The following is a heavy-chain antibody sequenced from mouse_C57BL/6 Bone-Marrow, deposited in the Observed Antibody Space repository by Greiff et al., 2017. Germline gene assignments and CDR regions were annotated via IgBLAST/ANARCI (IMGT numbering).Heavy chain of an antibody. V-gene: IGHV1-61*01. CDR3: ARSILLRRFAD. J-gene: IGHJ3*01. D-gene: IGHD1-1*01. CDR2: IYPSDSET. Sequence: VQLQQPGAELVRPGSSVKLSCKASGYTFTSYWMDWVKQRPGQGLEWIGNIYPSDSETHYNQKFKDKATLTVDKSSSTAYVQLSSLTSEDSAVYYCARSILLRRFADWGQGTRVTVSA. CDR1: GYTFTSYW.